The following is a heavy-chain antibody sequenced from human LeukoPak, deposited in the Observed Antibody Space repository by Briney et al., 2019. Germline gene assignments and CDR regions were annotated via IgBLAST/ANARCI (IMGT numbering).Heavy chain of an antibody. Sequence: SETLSLTYTVSGGSLSSYFWSWIRQPPGKGLEWIAYIYYSGSTNYNPSLKSRVTISVDTSKNQFSLKLSSVTAADTAVYYCARQPSSWFTSFDTWGQGTLVTVSS. CDR1: GGSLSSYF. CDR3: ARQPSSWFTSFDT. CDR2: IYYSGST. V-gene: IGHV4-59*01. D-gene: IGHD6-13*01. J-gene: IGHJ4*02.